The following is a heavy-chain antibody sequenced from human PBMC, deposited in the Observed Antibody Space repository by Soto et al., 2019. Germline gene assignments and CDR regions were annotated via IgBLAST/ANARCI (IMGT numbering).Heavy chain of an antibody. Sequence: EEQVGESGGGLVQPGGSLRLSCAVPGFTSSSYWMNWVRQAPGKGLEWVANMNGDGSEKYYVDSVKARFTISRDYVDSSLHLEINSLRLGDSGVYYCAKSIVAAGGTRNFDFWGQGILVIVSS. CDR2: MNGDGSEK. CDR1: GFTSSSYW. J-gene: IGHJ5*01. V-gene: IGHV3-7*01. D-gene: IGHD1-26*01. CDR3: AKSIVAAGGTRNFDF.